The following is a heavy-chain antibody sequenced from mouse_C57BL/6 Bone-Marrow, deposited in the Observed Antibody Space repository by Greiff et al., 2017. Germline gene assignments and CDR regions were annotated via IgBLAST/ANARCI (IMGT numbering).Heavy chain of an antibody. V-gene: IGHV1-72*01. CDR1: GYTFTSSW. CDR3: ALDSNSDY. Sequence: QVQLKQPGAELVKPGASVKLSCKASGYTFTSSWMHWVKQRPGRGLEWIGRIDPNSGGTKYNEKFKSKATLTVDTPASTAYVQLSSLTSEDSAVYYCALDSNSDYGGQGTTLTVSS. J-gene: IGHJ2*01. CDR2: IDPNSGGT. D-gene: IGHD2-5*01.